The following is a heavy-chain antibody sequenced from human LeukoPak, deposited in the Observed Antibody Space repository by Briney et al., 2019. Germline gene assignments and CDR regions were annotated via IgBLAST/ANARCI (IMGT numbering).Heavy chain of an antibody. V-gene: IGHV3-23*01. CDR1: GFTFSIYA. CDR3: ATGCVGSPNCQTTGYDH. D-gene: IGHD2-2*01. Sequence: GGSLRLSCAASGFTFSIYAMNWVRQAPGKGLERVSGISDSGRNTYYSDSVKGRFTISRDNSESTVYLQMNSLTAEDTAQYYCATGCVGSPNCQTTGYDHWGQGTLVTDSS. CDR2: ISDSGRNT. J-gene: IGHJ4*02.